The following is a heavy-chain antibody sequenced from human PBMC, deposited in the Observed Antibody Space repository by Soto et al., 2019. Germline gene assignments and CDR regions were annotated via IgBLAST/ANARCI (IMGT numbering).Heavy chain of an antibody. J-gene: IGHJ6*02. V-gene: IGHV3-15*07. CDR1: GFTFSNAW. Sequence: PGGSLRLSCAASGFTFSNAWMNWVRQAPGKGLEWVGRIKSKTDGGTTDYAAPVKGRFTISRDDSKNTLYLQMNSLKTADTAVYYCTTCPCYDFWSGYYYYYGMDVWGQGTTVTVSS. CDR3: TTCPCYDFWSGYYYYYGMDV. CDR2: IKSKTDGGTT. D-gene: IGHD3-3*01.